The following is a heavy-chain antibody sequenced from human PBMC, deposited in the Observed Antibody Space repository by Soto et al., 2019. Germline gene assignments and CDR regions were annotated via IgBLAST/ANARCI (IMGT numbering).Heavy chain of an antibody. CDR3: ARARSGWTRSDYYYGMDV. D-gene: IGHD6-19*01. CDR1: GFTFSSYW. V-gene: IGHV3-7*01. J-gene: IGHJ6*02. CDR2: IKQDGSEK. Sequence: PGGSLRLSCAASGFTFSSYWMSWVRQAPGKGLEWVANIKQDGSEKYYVDSVKGRFTISRDNAKNSLYLQMNSLRAEDTAVYYCARARSGWTRSDYYYGMDVWGQGTTVTVSS.